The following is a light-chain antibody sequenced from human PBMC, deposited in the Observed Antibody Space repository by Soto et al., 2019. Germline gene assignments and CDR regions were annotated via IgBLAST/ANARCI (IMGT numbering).Light chain of an antibody. V-gene: IGKV1-5*01. CDR2: DAS. Sequence: STLSASVGDRVTITCRASQSISSWLAWYQQKPGEAPKLLIYDASSLESGVPSRFRGSGSGTEFTLPISRLQPDDFETYYCQHYNSYSEAFGQGTKVDIK. CDR1: QSISSW. J-gene: IGKJ1*01. CDR3: QHYNSYSEA.